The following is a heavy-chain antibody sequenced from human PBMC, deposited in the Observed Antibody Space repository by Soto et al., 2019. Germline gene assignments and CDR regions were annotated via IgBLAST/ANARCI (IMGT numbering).Heavy chain of an antibody. V-gene: IGHV1-3*01. J-gene: IGHJ6*02. CDR2: INAGNGYT. Sequence: GASVKVSCKASGYTFTSHPIHWVRQAPGQRLEWMGWINAGNGYTKYSQKLQGRVTITRDTSASTAYMELSSLKSEDTAVYYCARFLRASDYGDYYYYGMDVWGQGTTVTVS. CDR3: ARFLRASDYGDYYYYGMDV. CDR1: GYTFTSHP. D-gene: IGHD1-26*01.